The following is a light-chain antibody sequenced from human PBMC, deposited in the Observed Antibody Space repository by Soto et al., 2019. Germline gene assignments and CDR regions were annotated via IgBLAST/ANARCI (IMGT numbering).Light chain of an antibody. CDR3: SSYTSSSTPDV. CDR2: EVR. Sequence: QSVLTQPASVSGSPGQSITISCTGTSSDVGGYNYVSWYQQHPGKAPKLMIYEVRNRPSGVSNRFSGSKSGNTASLTISGLQAEDEADYYCSSYTSSSTPDVFGTGTKVTVL. CDR1: SSDVGGYNY. V-gene: IGLV2-14*01. J-gene: IGLJ1*01.